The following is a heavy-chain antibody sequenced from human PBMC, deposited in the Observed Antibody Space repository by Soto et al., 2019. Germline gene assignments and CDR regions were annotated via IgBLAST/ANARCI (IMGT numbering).Heavy chain of an antibody. D-gene: IGHD2-2*01. Sequence: GGSLRLSCAASGFSFSYYGMNWVRQAPGKGLEWVSYISTSSSNIYYADSVKGRFTISRDNAKNSLSLQMNSLRAADTAVYYCARETSTGNYYMDVWGKGTTVTV. CDR1: GFSFSYYG. J-gene: IGHJ6*03. V-gene: IGHV3-48*01. CDR3: ARETSTGNYYMDV. CDR2: ISTSSSNI.